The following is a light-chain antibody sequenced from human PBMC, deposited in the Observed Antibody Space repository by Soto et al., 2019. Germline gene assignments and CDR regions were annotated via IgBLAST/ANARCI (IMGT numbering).Light chain of an antibody. V-gene: IGLV2-14*01. J-gene: IGLJ2*01. Sequence: QSVLTQPASVSGSPGQSITISCTGTSSYVGGYHSVSWYQQHPGIAPKLMIYEVSNRPSGVSNRFSGSKSGNTASLTISGLQAEDEADYYCSSYTTSSTRVFGGGTQLTVL. CDR1: SSYVGGYHS. CDR2: EVS. CDR3: SSYTTSSTRV.